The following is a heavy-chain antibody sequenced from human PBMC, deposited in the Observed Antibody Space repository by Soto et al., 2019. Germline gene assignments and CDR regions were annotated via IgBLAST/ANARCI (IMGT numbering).Heavy chain of an antibody. CDR2: ISDDGSRT. V-gene: IGHV3-23*01. D-gene: IGHD3-16*01. J-gene: IGHJ5*01. Sequence: EVQLLESGGGLAQPGGSLRLSCAASGFSFSTFEMSWVGQAPGRGLEWVSFISDDGSRTYYADAVKGRFTISRDNSKHTLYLQMNSLTAEDTAVYACVKGGWLDFWGQGTLVTVSS. CDR3: VKGGWLDF. CDR1: GFSFSTFE.